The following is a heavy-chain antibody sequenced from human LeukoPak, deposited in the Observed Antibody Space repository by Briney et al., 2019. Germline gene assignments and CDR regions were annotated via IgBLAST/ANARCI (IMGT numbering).Heavy chain of an antibody. D-gene: IGHD5-18*01. CDR1: GFTFGDYA. V-gene: IGHV3-49*03. J-gene: IGHJ4*02. CDR3: SRDTLRPGSSYGYRYYFDF. Sequence: GSRRLSCTASGFTFGDYAMIWFGQAPGKGLEWVGFIRSQAFGGTAEYAASVIGRFTMSRDDSKNIAYIQMNSLKSEDTAVYYCSRDTLRPGSSYGYRYYFDFWGQGTLVTVSS. CDR2: IRSQAFGGTA.